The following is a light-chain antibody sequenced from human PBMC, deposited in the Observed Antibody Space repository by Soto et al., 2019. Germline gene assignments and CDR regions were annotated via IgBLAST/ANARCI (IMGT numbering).Light chain of an antibody. J-gene: IGLJ3*02. CDR1: TGAVTSGYS. V-gene: IGLV7-43*01. CDR3: CLCYGAARPRV. CDR2: STT. Sequence: QAVVTQEPSLTVSPGGTVTLTCASSTGAVTSGYSANWFQQKTGQAPRSLIYSTTNKHTWTPARCSGSLLGGKAALTLSDVHRECEAVYHCCLCYGAARPRVFGGGTKLTVL.